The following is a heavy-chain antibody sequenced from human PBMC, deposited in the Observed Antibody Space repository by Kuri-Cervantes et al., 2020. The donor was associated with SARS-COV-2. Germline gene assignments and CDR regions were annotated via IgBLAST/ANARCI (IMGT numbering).Heavy chain of an antibody. J-gene: IGHJ4*02. CDR1: GCTFSSYA. D-gene: IGHD6-19*01. CDR3: ARGMIAVAGRTYYFDY. Sequence: SVKVFCKASGCTFSSYAISWARQAPGQGLEWMGGIIPIFGTANYAQKFQGRVTITADESTSTAYMELSSLRSEDTAVYYCARGMIAVAGRTYYFDYWGQGTLVTVSS. CDR2: IIPIFGTA. V-gene: IGHV1-69*13.